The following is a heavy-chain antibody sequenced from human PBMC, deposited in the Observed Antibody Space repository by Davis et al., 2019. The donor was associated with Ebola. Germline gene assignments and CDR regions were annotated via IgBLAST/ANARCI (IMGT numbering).Heavy chain of an antibody. CDR1: GGSISSGGYY. J-gene: IGHJ4*02. Sequence: PSETLSLTCTVSGGSISSGGYYWSWIRQHPGKGLEWIGYIYYSGSTYYNPSLKSRVTISVDTSKNQFSLKLSSVTAADTAVYYCARDVRGSGSYFKSDYFDYWGQGTLVTVSS. CDR2: IYYSGST. V-gene: IGHV4-31*03. D-gene: IGHD3-10*01. CDR3: ARDVRGSGSYFKSDYFDY.